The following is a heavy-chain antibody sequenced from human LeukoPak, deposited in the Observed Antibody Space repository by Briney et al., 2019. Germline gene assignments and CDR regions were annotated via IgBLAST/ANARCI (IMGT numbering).Heavy chain of an antibody. Sequence: SETLSLTCAVYGVSFSGYYWSWIRQPPGKGLEWIGETNHSGSTNYNPSLKSRVTMSVEPSKEQLSLKLSSVTAADTAVYYCARGDDCTNGVCYPNWFDPWGQGTLVTVSS. CDR3: ARGDDCTNGVCYPNWFDP. V-gene: IGHV4-34*01. CDR2: TNHSGST. D-gene: IGHD2-8*01. J-gene: IGHJ5*02. CDR1: GVSFSGYY.